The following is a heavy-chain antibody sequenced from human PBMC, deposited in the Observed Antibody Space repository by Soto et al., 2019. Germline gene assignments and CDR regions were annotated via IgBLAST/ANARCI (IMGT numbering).Heavy chain of an antibody. CDR1: GFTFSSYW. CDR2: INSDGSST. V-gene: IGHV3-74*01. D-gene: IGHD4-17*01. J-gene: IGHJ6*02. Sequence: PGGSLRLSCAASGFTFSSYWMHWVRQAPGKGLVWVSRINSDGSSTSYADSVKGRFTISRDNAKNTLYLQMNSLRAEDTAVYYCARGLSTVTTYYYYYGMDVWGQGTTVTVSS. CDR3: ARGLSTVTTYYYYYGMDV.